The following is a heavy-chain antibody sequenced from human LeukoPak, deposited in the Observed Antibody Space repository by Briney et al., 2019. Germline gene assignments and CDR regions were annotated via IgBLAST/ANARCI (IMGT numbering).Heavy chain of an antibody. CDR2: ISSSSSSYI. CDR1: GFTFNTYN. D-gene: IGHD3-3*01. J-gene: IGHJ4*02. CDR3: AKDSTLRFFPY. V-gene: IGHV3-21*01. Sequence: PGGSLRLSCAASGFTFNTYNMNWVRQAPGKGLEWVSSISSSSSSYIYYADSVKGRFTISRDNAKNSLYLQMNSLRAEDTAVYYCAKDSTLRFFPYWGQGTLVTVSS.